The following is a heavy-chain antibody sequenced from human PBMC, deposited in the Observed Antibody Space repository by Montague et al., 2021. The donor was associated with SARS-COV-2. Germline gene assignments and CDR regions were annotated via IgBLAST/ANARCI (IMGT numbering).Heavy chain of an antibody. V-gene: IGHV4-34*01. Sequence: SETLSLTCAVYGGSVSDYYWSWIRQPPGKGLEWIGEINHSGRTNXNPSLKSRVTTSVDTSKNQFSLKLTSVTAADTAVYYCARGPRITMIVVVITDIWFDPWGQGTLVTVSS. J-gene: IGHJ5*02. CDR1: GGSVSDYY. CDR3: ARGPRITMIVVVITDIWFDP. D-gene: IGHD3-22*01. CDR2: INHSGRT.